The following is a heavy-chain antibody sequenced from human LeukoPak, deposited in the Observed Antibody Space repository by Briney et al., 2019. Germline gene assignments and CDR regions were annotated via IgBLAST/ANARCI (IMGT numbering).Heavy chain of an antibody. J-gene: IGHJ6*03. V-gene: IGHV4-39*07. D-gene: IGHD2-15*01. CDR1: GGSISSSSYY. CDR2: IYYSGST. CDR3: AKQGGGSLHYYYYMDV. Sequence: PSKTLSLTCTVSGGSISSSSYYWGWIRQPSGKGLEWIGSIYYSGSTYYNPSLKSRVTISVDTSKNQFSLKLSSVTAADTAVYYCAKQGGGSLHYYYYMDVWGKGTTVTVSS.